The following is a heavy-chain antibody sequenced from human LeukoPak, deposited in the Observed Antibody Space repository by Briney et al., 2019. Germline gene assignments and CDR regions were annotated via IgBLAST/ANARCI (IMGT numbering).Heavy chain of an antibody. CDR3: ARDPGNDSGYDC. V-gene: IGHV1-18*04. CDR1: GYTFTGYY. Sequence: ASVKVSCKASGYTFTGYYMHWVRQAPGQGLEWMGWISAYNGNTNYAQKLQGRVTMTTDTSTSTAYMELRSLRSDDTAVYYCARDPGNDSGYDCWGQGTLVTVSS. CDR2: ISAYNGNT. J-gene: IGHJ4*02. D-gene: IGHD5-12*01.